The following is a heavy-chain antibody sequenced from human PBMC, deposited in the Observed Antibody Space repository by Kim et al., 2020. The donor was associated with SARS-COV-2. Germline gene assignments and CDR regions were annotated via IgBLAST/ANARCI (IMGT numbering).Heavy chain of an antibody. D-gene: IGHD2-2*01. V-gene: IGHV4-39*01. J-gene: IGHJ6*02. CDR2: IYYSGST. CDR3: ARQSAYCSSTSCYALYYYGMDV. CDR1: GGSISSSSYY. Sequence: SETLSLTCTVSGGSISSSSYYWGWIRQPPGKGLEWIGSIYYSGSTYYNPSLKSRVTISVDTSKNQFSLKLSSVTAADTAVYYCARQSAYCSSTSCYALYYYGMDVWGQGTTVTVSS.